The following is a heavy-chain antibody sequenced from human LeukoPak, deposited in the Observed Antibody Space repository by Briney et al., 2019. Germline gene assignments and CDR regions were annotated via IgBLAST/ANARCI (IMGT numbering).Heavy chain of an antibody. CDR2: INPNNGGT. D-gene: IGHD3-3*01. CDR1: VYNFPGYD. J-gene: IGHJ4*02. V-gene: IGHV1-2*02. CDR3: ARGIPSFTLFGVVIY. Sequence: ASVKVSCKTSVYNFPGYDIHWVRQAPGHGPEWMGLINPNNGGTEYAQRFQGRITMTRDTSISTAFMELSGLRSDDTAVYYCARGIPSFTLFGVVIYWGQGTAVTVSS.